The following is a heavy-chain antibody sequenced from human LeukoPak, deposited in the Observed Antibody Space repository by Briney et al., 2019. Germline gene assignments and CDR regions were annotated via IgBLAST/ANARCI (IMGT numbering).Heavy chain of an antibody. CDR3: ARDRRRVGATNFYYYYGMDV. CDR2: ISSSSSYI. CDR1: GFTFSSYS. V-gene: IGHV3-21*01. Sequence: GGSLRLSCAASGFTFSSYSMNWVRQAPGKGLEWVSSISSSSSYIYYADSVKGRFTISRDNAKNSLYLQMDSLRTEDTAVYYCARDRRRVGATNFYYYYGMDVWGQGTTVTVSS. D-gene: IGHD1-26*01. J-gene: IGHJ6*02.